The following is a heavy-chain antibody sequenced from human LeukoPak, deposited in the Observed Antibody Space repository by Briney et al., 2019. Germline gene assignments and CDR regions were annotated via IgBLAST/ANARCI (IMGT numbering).Heavy chain of an antibody. CDR3: ARGKTYGMDV. V-gene: IGHV3-74*01. CDR1: GFTFSNYG. J-gene: IGHJ6*02. Sequence: GGSLRLSCAASGFTFSNYGMHWVRQAPGKGLVWVSLINSDGSSTNYVDSVKGRFTISRDNAKNTLYLQMNSLRAEDTAVYYCARGKTYGMDVWGQGTTVTVSS. CDR2: INSDGSST.